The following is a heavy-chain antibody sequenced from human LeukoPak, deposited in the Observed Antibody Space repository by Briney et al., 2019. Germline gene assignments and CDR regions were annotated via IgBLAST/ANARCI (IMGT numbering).Heavy chain of an antibody. CDR3: ASDSAWNLHGGYLDH. CDR2: ISHDGNSR. V-gene: IGHV3-30*03. Sequence: GGSLRLSCAASGFTFSSYEMNWVRQAPGKGLEWVSLISHDGNSRKYADSVKGRFIVSRDNSKNTLYLQMNSLRSEDTAVYYCASDSAWNLHGGYLDHWGQGTLVSVSS. J-gene: IGHJ4*02. CDR1: GFTFSSYE. D-gene: IGHD2-15*01.